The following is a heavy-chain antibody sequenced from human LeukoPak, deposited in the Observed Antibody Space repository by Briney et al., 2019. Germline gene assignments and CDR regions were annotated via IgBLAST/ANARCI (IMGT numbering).Heavy chain of an antibody. CDR2: ISSSSSYI. V-gene: IGHV3-21*01. J-gene: IGHJ4*02. CDR1: GFTFSSYS. D-gene: IGHD3-22*01. CDR3: ARLYDSSGYSGY. Sequence: GGSLRLSCAASGFTFSSYSMNWVRQAPGKGLEWVSSISSSSSYIYYADSVKGRFTISRGNAKNSLYLQMNSLRAEDTAVYYCARLYDSSGYSGYWGQGTLVTVSS.